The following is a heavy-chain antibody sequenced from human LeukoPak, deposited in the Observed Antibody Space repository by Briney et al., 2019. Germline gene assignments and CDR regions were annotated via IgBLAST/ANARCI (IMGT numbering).Heavy chain of an antibody. V-gene: IGHV3-21*06. Sequence: GGSLRLSCTGSGFTFSDCDMNWVRQAPGKGLEWVPSISGRSSHIYYADSIKGRFTISRDNAKNSLYLQMNSLRDEDTAVYYCTRAFPPLRTATAGDLWGQGTLVTVSS. J-gene: IGHJ5*02. CDR3: TRAFPPLRTATAGDL. CDR2: ISGRSSHI. D-gene: IGHD4-11*01. CDR1: GFTFSDCD.